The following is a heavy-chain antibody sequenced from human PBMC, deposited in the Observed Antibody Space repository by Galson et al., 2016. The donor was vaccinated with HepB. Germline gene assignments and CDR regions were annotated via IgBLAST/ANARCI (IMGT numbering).Heavy chain of an antibody. CDR2: ISGNDGYT. V-gene: IGHV3-23*01. D-gene: IGHD3-10*01. CDR1: GFTFSTYT. CDR3: AKALMNKRGADY. Sequence: SLRLSCAASGFTFSTYTMRWVRQAPGKGLEWVSSISGNDGYTDYADSVKGRFTISRDNSQNTLYLQMNSLRVEDTAVYYCAKALMNKRGADYWGQGTLVTVSS. J-gene: IGHJ4*02.